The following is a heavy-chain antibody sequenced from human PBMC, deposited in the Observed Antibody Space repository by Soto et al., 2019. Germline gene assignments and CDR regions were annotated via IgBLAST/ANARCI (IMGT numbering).Heavy chain of an antibody. D-gene: IGHD3-3*01. V-gene: IGHV1-3*01. CDR1: GYTFTSYA. Sequence: GASVKVSCKASGYTFTSYAMHWVRQAPGQRLEWMGWINAGNGNTKYSQKFQGRVTITRDTSASTAYMELSSLRSEDTAVYYCARDPLKIFGVVRIFDYWGQGTLVTVSS. CDR2: INAGNGNT. CDR3: ARDPLKIFGVVRIFDY. J-gene: IGHJ4*02.